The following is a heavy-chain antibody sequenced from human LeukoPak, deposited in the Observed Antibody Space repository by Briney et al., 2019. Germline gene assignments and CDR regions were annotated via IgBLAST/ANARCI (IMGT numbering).Heavy chain of an antibody. V-gene: IGHV3-48*01. CDR1: GFTFSSYS. J-gene: IGHJ4*02. CDR3: ARAEPYQDFDY. CDR2: ISSSSSTI. D-gene: IGHD2-2*01. Sequence: GGSLRLSCAASGFTFSSYSMNWVRQAPGKGLEWVSYISSSSSTIYYADSVKGRFTISRDNAKNLLYLQVNSLRAEDTAVYYCARAEPYQDFDYWGQGTLVTVSS.